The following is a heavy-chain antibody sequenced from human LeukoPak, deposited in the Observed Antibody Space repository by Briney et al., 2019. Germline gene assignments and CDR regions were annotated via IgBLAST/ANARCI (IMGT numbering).Heavy chain of an antibody. D-gene: IGHD3-10*01. CDR1: GGSFSVYY. CDR3: ARDKSRTYGSADAFDI. Sequence: SETLSLTCAVYGGSFSVYYWSWIRQPPGKGLEWIGEINHSGSTNYNPSLKSRVTISVDTSNNHFSLKLSSVTAADTAVYYCARDKSRTYGSADAFDIWGQGTMVTVSS. V-gene: IGHV4-34*01. J-gene: IGHJ3*02. CDR2: INHSGST.